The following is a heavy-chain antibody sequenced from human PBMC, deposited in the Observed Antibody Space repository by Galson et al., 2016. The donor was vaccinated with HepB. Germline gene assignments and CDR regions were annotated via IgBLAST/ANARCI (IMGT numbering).Heavy chain of an antibody. V-gene: IGHV3-30-3*01. CDR2: ISYDGGVE. Sequence: SLRLSCAASGFTFSTSAMQWVRQAPGKGLEWVAVISYDGGVEFYADSVKGRFTISRDNPKNTVSLQMNSLRAEDTALYYCAREEYFYALGALDIWGHGTMVTVSS. CDR3: AREEYFYALGALDI. D-gene: IGHD2-2*01. CDR1: GFTFSTSA. J-gene: IGHJ3*02.